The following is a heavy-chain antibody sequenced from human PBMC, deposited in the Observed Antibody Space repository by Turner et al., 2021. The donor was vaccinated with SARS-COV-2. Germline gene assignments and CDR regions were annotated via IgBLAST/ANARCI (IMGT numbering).Heavy chain of an antibody. Sequence: QVRLVESGGGVVQPGRYLRLSCAASAFTFSSYGMHWVRQAPGKGLDWVEVIWYDGSNKYYAGSVKGRFTISRDNTKNTLYLQMNSLRAEDTAVYYCAREGGYSGYAYFDYWGQGTLVTVSS. V-gene: IGHV3-33*01. D-gene: IGHD5-12*01. CDR1: AFTFSSYG. J-gene: IGHJ4*02. CDR3: AREGGYSGYAYFDY. CDR2: IWYDGSNK.